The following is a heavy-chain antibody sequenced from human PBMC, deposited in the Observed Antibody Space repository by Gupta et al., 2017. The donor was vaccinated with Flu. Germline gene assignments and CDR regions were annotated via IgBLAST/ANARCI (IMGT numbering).Heavy chain of an antibody. CDR3: AESEASGNYDFDY. CDR1: FSSYA. CDR2: ISGGGGST. J-gene: IGHJ4*02. D-gene: IGHD1-26*01. Sequence: FSSYAMSWVRQAPGKGLEWVSGISGGGGSTNYADSVKGRFTISRDNTKNTVYLQMNRMRAEDTAVYYCAESEASGNYDFDYWGQGTLVTVSS. V-gene: IGHV3-23*01.